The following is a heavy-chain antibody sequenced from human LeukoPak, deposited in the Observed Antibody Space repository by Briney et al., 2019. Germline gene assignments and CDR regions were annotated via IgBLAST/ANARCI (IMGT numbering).Heavy chain of an antibody. CDR2: IRYDGSNK. J-gene: IGHJ4*02. V-gene: IGHV3-30*02. D-gene: IGHD5-24*01. CDR3: ARRRDGYNHLDY. CDR1: GFTFSSYG. Sequence: GGSLRLSCAASGFTFSSYGMHWVCQAPGKGLEWVAFIRYDGSNKYYADSVKGRFTISRDNSKNTLYLQMNSLRAEDTAAYYCARRRDGYNHLDYWGQGTLVTVSS.